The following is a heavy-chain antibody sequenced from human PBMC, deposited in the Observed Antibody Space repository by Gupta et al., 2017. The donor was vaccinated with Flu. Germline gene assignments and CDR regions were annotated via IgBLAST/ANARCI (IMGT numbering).Heavy chain of an antibody. CDR1: AYSFTSYD. CDR3: ARRSSYYKYFDY. V-gene: IGHV1-3*01. Sequence: QVPFVQSGAEVKKPGASVKVSCTASAYSFTSYDMHWVRQAPGQRLEWMGWINAGNEKTKYSQKFQGRVTITRDTSASTVYMELSRLRSEDTAMYYCARRSSYYKYFDYWGQGTLVTVSS. CDR2: INAGNEKT. D-gene: IGHD5-18*01. J-gene: IGHJ4*02.